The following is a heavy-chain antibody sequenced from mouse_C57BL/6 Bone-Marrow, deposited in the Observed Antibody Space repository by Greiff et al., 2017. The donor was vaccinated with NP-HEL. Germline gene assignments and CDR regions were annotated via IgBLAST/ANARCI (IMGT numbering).Heavy chain of an antibody. Sequence: EVQLQESGPGLVKPSQSLSLTCSVTGYSITSGYYWNWIRQFPGNKLEWMGYISYDGSNNYNPSLKNRISITRDTSKNQFFLKLNSVTTEDTATYYCARFYGNLAWFAYWGQGTLVTVSA. CDR1: GYSITSGYY. CDR2: ISYDGSN. J-gene: IGHJ3*01. D-gene: IGHD2-1*01. CDR3: ARFYGNLAWFAY. V-gene: IGHV3-6*01.